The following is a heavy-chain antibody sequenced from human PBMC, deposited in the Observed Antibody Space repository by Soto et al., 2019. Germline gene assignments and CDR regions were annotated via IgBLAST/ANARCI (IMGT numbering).Heavy chain of an antibody. CDR3: ARDGPIGRSEFDY. D-gene: IGHD3-3*01. CDR2: ISYHSTNK. V-gene: IGHV3-30*04. CDR1: GFTFGQYP. J-gene: IGHJ4*02. Sequence: QVQLVESGGGVVQPGTSLRLSCAASGFTFGQYPMQWVRQAPGKGLQWVAVISYHSTNKYYSDSVKGRFTISRDNSMNTLYLHMNSLTTEDTAISSSARDGPIGRSEFDYCGQGTLVAVS.